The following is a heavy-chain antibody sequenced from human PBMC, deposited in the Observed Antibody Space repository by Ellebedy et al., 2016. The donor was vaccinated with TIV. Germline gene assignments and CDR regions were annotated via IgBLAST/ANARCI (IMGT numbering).Heavy chain of an antibody. V-gene: IGHV3-23*01. CDR3: AKDSGRSGWISDY. CDR2: IVGSGGSR. Sequence: GESLKISCAASGFSFSSYAMSWVRQAPGKGLEWVSGIVGSGGSRYADSVKGRFTVSRDTSKNTLYLQMNSLRVEDTAIYFCAKDSGRSGWISDYWGQGTLVTVSS. J-gene: IGHJ4*02. D-gene: IGHD3-10*01. CDR1: GFSFSSYA.